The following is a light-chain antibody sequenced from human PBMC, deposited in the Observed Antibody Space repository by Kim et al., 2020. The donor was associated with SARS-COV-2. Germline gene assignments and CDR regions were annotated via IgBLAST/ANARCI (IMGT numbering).Light chain of an antibody. CDR2: EVN. Sequence: QSALTQPPSASGSPGQSVTISCTGTSSDVGGYNYVSWYQQHPGKAPKLMIYEVNKRPSGVPDRFSGSKSGNTASLTVPGLQAEDEADYYCNSYAGINNLRVFGGGTQLTVL. V-gene: IGLV2-8*01. CDR1: SSDVGGYNY. J-gene: IGLJ3*02. CDR3: NSYAGINNLRV.